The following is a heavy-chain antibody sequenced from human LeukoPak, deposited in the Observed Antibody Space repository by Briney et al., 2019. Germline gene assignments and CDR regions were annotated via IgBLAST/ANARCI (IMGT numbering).Heavy chain of an antibody. D-gene: IGHD6-13*01. CDR2: IWYDGSNK. V-gene: IGHV3-33*01. CDR3: ARDRTAAGQRNWFDP. Sequence: GGSLRLSCAASGFTFSSYGMHWVRQAPGKGLEWEAVIWYDGSNKYYADSVKGRFTISRDNSKNTLYLQMNSLRAEDTAVYYCARDRTAAGQRNWFDPWGQGTLVTVSS. CDR1: GFTFSSYG. J-gene: IGHJ5*02.